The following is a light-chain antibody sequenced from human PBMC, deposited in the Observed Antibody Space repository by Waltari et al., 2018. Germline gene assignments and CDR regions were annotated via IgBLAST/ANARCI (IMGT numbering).Light chain of an antibody. CDR3: QHYYNWPPYS. V-gene: IGKV3-15*01. Sequence: EIVMTQSPATLSVSPGERATLSCRASQSVSSSLAWYQQKPGQAPRLLIYAASTRAAGLPARFTGSGSGTEFTLTSTSLQSEDFALYYCQHYYNWPPYSFGQGTKLEIK. CDR1: QSVSSS. J-gene: IGKJ2*03. CDR2: AAS.